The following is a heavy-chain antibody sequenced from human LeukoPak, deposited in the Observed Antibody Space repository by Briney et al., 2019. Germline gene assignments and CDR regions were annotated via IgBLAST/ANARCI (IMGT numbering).Heavy chain of an antibody. D-gene: IGHD3-10*01. Sequence: GGSLRLSCAAPGFTFSNYAMSWVRQAPGKGLEWVSTISNTGSDTYYADSVQGRFTISRDNSENTLYLQMNNLRAEDTAIHYCAKVPYSDYGSGRPPFMDVWGQGTTVAVSS. J-gene: IGHJ6*02. CDR2: ISNTGSDT. CDR3: AKVPYSDYGSGRPPFMDV. CDR1: GFTFSNYA. V-gene: IGHV3-23*01.